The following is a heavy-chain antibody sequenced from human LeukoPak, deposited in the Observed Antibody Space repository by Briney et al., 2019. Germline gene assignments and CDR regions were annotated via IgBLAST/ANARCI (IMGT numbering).Heavy chain of an antibody. V-gene: IGHV3-23*01. J-gene: IGHJ4*02. Sequence: GGSLRLSCAASGFTLSSHAMSWVRQAPGKGLEWVSGISGSGGSTHYADSVKGRFTISRDNSKNTLYLQMDSLRAEDTAVYYCAKAGNYGDYAYYFDYWGQGTLVTVSS. CDR2: ISGSGGST. CDR3: AKAGNYGDYAYYFDY. D-gene: IGHD4-17*01. CDR1: GFTLSSHA.